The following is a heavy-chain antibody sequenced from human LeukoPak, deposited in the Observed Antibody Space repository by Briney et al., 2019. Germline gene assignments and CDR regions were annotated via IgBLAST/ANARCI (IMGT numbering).Heavy chain of an antibody. CDR3: ARDVGFFDIDY. CDR1: GVSIKNYY. CDR2: IYYAGSS. J-gene: IGHJ4*02. D-gene: IGHD3-9*01. Sequence: SETLSLTCTVSGVSIKNYYWSWIRQPPGKGLEWIANIYYAGSSNYNPSLKSRVSDSIDASKNHLSLKLTSVTAADTAVYYCARDVGFFDIDYWGQGILVTVSS. V-gene: IGHV4-59*12.